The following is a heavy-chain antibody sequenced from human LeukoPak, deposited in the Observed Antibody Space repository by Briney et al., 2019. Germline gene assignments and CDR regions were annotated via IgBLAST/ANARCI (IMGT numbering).Heavy chain of an antibody. CDR2: IRYDGSNK. J-gene: IGHJ5*02. D-gene: IGHD1-26*01. CDR3: AKGQALVRERVFDT. Sequence: GGSLRLSCAASGFTISSYCMRWVRQAPGKGLEWVAFIRYDGSNKYYADSMKGRSTIFKKTYKNTLYLQMTITGADDTAVYYWAKGQALVRERVFDTCGQRTLVTASS. CDR1: GFTISSYC. V-gene: IGHV3-30*02.